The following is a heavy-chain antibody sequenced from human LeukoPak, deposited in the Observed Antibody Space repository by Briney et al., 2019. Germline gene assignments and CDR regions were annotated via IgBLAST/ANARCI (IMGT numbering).Heavy chain of an antibody. Sequence: GASVKVSCKASGGTFSSYAISWVRQAPGQGLEWMGGIIPISETTTYAQRFQGRVTITADESTSTAYMELTRLNFEDTAVYYCSSELAAIGFEEYFQYWGQGTLVTVSS. CDR2: IIPISETT. CDR1: GGTFSSYA. CDR3: SSELAAIGFEEYFQY. V-gene: IGHV1-69*13. J-gene: IGHJ1*01. D-gene: IGHD3-9*01.